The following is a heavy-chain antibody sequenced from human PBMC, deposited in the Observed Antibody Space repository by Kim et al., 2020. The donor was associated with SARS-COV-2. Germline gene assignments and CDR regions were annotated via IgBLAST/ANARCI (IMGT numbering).Heavy chain of an antibody. J-gene: IGHJ6*02. CDR3: TTGPRGQLLSYYYYGMDV. V-gene: IGHV3-15*01. Sequence: GGSLRLSCAASGFTFSNAWMSWVRQAPGKGLEWVGRIKSKTDGGTTDYAAPVKGRFTISRDDSKNTLYLQMNSLKTEDTAVYYCTTGPRGQLLSYYYYGMDVWGQGTTVTVSS. D-gene: IGHD2-2*01. CDR2: IKSKTDGGTT. CDR1: GFTFSNAW.